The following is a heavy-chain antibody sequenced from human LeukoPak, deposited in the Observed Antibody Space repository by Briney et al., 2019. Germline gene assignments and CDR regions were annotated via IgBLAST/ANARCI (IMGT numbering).Heavy chain of an antibody. D-gene: IGHD4-23*01. CDR3: ATGGSDGGNSDY. Sequence: ASVKVSCKASGYTFTSYYMHWVRQAPGQGLEWMGIINPSGGSTSYAQKFQGRVTMTRDTSTSTVYMELRSLSCEDTAVYYCATGGSDGGNSDYWGQGTLVTVSS. J-gene: IGHJ4*02. CDR2: INPSGGST. V-gene: IGHV1-46*01. CDR1: GYTFTSYY.